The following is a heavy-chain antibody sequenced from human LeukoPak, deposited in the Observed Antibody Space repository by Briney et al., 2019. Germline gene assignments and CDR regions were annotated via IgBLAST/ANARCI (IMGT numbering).Heavy chain of an antibody. CDR2: ISGGGGST. J-gene: IGHJ4*02. V-gene: IGHV3-23*01. CDR1: GFIFSSYA. D-gene: IGHD6-13*01. Sequence: GGSLRLSCAASGFIFSSYAMSWVRQAPGKGLEWVSTISGGGGSTYYADSVKGRFTISRDNSKNTVYLQMNSLRAEDTAVYYCAASGLAAGAFDYWGQGTLVTVSS. CDR3: AASGLAAGAFDY.